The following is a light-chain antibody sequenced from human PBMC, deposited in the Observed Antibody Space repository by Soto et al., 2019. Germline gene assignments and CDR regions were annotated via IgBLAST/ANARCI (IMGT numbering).Light chain of an antibody. CDR1: QSVSYW. J-gene: IGKJ5*01. Sequence: DIHLTQSPSTLSTSVGARVTITCRASQSVSYWLAWYQQKPGKAPNLLIYDGSTLASGVPPRFSGGGFGTEFTLNISSLQPDDSAIYYCQHYNGYPITFGQGTRLEI. V-gene: IGKV1-5*01. CDR3: QHYNGYPIT. CDR2: DGS.